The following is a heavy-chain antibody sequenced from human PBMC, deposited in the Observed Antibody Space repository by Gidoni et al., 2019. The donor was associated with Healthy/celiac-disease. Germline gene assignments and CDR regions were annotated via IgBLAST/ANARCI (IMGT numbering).Heavy chain of an antibody. J-gene: IGHJ4*02. Sequence: QVQLQQWGAGLLKPSETLSLTCAVYGGSFSGYYWSWIRQPPGKGLEWIGEINHSGSTNYNPSLKSRVTISVDTSKNQFSLKLSSVTAADTAVYYCASRGRSGLAKWGQGTLVTVSS. V-gene: IGHV4-34*01. CDR1: GGSFSGYY. CDR2: INHSGST. D-gene: IGHD6-19*01. CDR3: ASRGRSGLAK.